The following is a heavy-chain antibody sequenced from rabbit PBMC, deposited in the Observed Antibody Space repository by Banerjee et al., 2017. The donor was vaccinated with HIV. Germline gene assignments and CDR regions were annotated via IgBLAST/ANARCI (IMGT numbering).Heavy chain of an antibody. D-gene: IGHD6-1*01. Sequence: QEQLEESGGGLVQPEGSLTLTCTVSGFSFSSSYWICWVRQAPGKGLELIACIYAGSSGSTYYATWAKGRFTISRRTSLNTVDLQMNSLTVADTATYFCARGSATSYDGFDLWGPGTLVT. V-gene: IGHV1S45*01. CDR2: IYAGSSGST. CDR3: ARGSATSYDGFDL. CDR1: GFSFSSSYW. J-gene: IGHJ4*01.